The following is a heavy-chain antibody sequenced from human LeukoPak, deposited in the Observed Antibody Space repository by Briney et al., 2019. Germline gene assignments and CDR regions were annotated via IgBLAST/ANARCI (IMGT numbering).Heavy chain of an antibody. J-gene: IGHJ4*02. V-gene: IGHV3-23*01. CDR2: ISGSGGST. D-gene: IGHD2-2*01. Sequence: PGGTLRLSCAAPGFTFSNYGMSWVRQAPGKGLESVSAISGSGGSTYYADSVKGRFTISRDNSKNTLYLQMNSLRAEDTAIYYCASRTSWGPAYWGQGTLVTVST. CDR3: ASRTSWGPAY. CDR1: GFTFSNYG.